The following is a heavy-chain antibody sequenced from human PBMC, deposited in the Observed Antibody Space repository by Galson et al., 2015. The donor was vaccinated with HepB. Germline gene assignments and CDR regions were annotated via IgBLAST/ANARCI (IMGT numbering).Heavy chain of an antibody. CDR3: ARNPPGHTIVGATISPFSLGGMDV. Sequence: SLRLSCAASGFTFSSYSMNWVRQAPGKGLEWVSYISSSTIYYADSVKGRFTISRDNAKNSLYLQMNSLRDEDTAVYYCARNPPGHTIVGATISPFSLGGMDVWGQGTTVTVSS. CDR2: ISSSTI. D-gene: IGHD1-26*01. CDR1: GFTFSSYS. J-gene: IGHJ6*02. V-gene: IGHV3-48*02.